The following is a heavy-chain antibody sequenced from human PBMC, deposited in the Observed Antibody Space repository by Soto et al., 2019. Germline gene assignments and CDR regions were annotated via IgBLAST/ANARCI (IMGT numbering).Heavy chain of an antibody. CDR3: AKGGRLGSLHV. Sequence: EVQLLESGGGLVLPGGSLRLSCAASGFTFSTYAMTWVRQAPGKGLEWVSDIGAGGGDKYYADYVKGRFTISRDNSKNTLYLQMNSLRGEDTAVYYCAKGGRLGSLHVWGQGTTVTVSS. CDR1: GFTFSTYA. CDR2: IGAGGGDK. J-gene: IGHJ6*02. V-gene: IGHV3-23*01. D-gene: IGHD3-10*01.